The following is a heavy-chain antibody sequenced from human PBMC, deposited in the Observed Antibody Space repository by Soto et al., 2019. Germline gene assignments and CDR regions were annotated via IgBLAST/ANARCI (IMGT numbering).Heavy chain of an antibody. CDR1: GYTFTSYY. J-gene: IGHJ4*02. D-gene: IGHD5-18*01. Sequence: ASVKVSCKASGYTFTSYYMHWVRQAPGQGLEWMGIINPSGGSTSYAQNFQGRVTMTRDTSTSTVYMEPSSLRSEDTAVYYCARVDTAMVTSFDYWGQGTLVTVSS. CDR2: INPSGGST. V-gene: IGHV1-46*01. CDR3: ARVDTAMVTSFDY.